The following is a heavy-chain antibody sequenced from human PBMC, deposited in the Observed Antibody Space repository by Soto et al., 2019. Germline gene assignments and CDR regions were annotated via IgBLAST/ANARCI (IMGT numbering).Heavy chain of an antibody. CDR1: GFTFSSYG. CDR2: ISYDGSNK. V-gene: IGHV3-30*18. J-gene: IGHJ1*01. CDR3: AKAREDGYNSEYFQH. D-gene: IGHD5-12*01. Sequence: QVQLVESGGGVVQPGRSLRLSCAASGFTFSSYGMHWVRQAPGKGLEWVAVISYDGSNKYYADSVKGRFTISRDNSKNTLYLQMNSLRAEDTAVYYCAKAREDGYNSEYFQHWGQGTLVTVSS.